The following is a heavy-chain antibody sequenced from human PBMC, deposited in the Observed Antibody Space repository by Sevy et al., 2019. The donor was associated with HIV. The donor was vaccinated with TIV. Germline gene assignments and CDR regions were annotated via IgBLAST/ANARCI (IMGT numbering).Heavy chain of an antibody. CDR2: IKQDGSEK. Sequence: GGSLRLSCAASGFTFSSYWMSWVRQAPGKGLEWVANIKQDGSEKYYVDSVKGRFTISRDNAKNSLYLQMNSRRAEDTAVYYCARDHWLDAFDIWGQGTMVTVSS. V-gene: IGHV3-7*01. CDR3: ARDHWLDAFDI. CDR1: GFTFSSYW. D-gene: IGHD6-19*01. J-gene: IGHJ3*02.